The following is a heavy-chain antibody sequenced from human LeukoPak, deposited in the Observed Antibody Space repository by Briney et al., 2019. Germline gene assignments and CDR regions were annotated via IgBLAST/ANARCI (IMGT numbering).Heavy chain of an antibody. CDR2: INPNSGGT. V-gene: IGHV1-2*02. CDR1: GYTFTGYY. CDR3: ARLLWFGELSTRTRRYFDY. J-gene: IGHJ4*02. Sequence: ASVKVSCKASGYTFTGYYMHWVRQAPGQGLEWMGWINPNSGGTNYAQKSQGRVTMTRDTSISTAYMELSRLRSDDTAVYYCARLLWFGELSTRTRRYFDYWGQGTLVTVSS. D-gene: IGHD3-10*01.